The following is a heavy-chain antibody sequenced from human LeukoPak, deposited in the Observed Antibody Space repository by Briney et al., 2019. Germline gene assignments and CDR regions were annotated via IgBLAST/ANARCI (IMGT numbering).Heavy chain of an antibody. CDR2: IYYSGST. CDR1: GFTFSDYY. J-gene: IGHJ4*02. D-gene: IGHD4-11*01. CDR3: ARDSYSNYAFDY. Sequence: LRLSCAASGFTFSDYYMSWIRQPPGKGLEWIGYIYYSGSTNYNPSFKSRVTMSVDTSKNQFSLKVSSVTAADSAVYYCARDSYSNYAFDYWGQGTLVTVSS. V-gene: IGHV4-59*01.